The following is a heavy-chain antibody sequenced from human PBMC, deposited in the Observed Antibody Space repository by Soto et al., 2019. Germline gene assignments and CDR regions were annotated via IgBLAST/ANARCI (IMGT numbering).Heavy chain of an antibody. CDR2: INPNSGGT. J-gene: IGHJ4*02. D-gene: IGHD3-3*01. V-gene: IGHV1-2*02. Sequence: GASVKVSCKASGCTFTGYYMHWVRQAPGQGLEWMGWINPNSGGTNYAQKFQGRVTMTRDTSISTAYMELSRLRSDDTAVYYCASGIQAQLPDLVTIFGVPLPYYFDYWGQGTLVTVSS. CDR3: ASGIQAQLPDLVTIFGVPLPYYFDY. CDR1: GCTFTGYY.